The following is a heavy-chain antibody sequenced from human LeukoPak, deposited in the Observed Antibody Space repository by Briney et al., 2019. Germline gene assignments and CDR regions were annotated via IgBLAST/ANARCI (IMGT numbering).Heavy chain of an antibody. J-gene: IGHJ4*02. Sequence: SETLSLTCSVSGGSISSYYWSWIRQPPEKGLEWIGYIYYSGSINYNPSLKSRVTISVDTPKNQFSLKLSSVTAADTAVYYCAGREYYDILTGPSPAGGYWGQGTLVAVSS. CDR1: GGSISSYY. CDR2: IYYSGSI. CDR3: AGREYYDILTGPSPAGGY. V-gene: IGHV4-59*12. D-gene: IGHD3-9*01.